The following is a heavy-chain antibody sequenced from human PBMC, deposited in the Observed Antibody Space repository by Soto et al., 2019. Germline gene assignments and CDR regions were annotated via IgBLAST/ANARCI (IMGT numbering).Heavy chain of an antibody. D-gene: IGHD4-17*01. J-gene: IGHJ2*01. CDR2: IYYSGST. CDR3: ARGTVTRRNWYFEL. V-gene: IGHV4-59*01. Sequence: QVQLQESGPGLVKPSETLSLTCTVSGGSISSYYWSWIRQPPGKGLEWIGYIYYSGSTNYNPSLKSRVTISVDTSKNQFSLKLSSVTAADTAVYYCARGTVTRRNWYFELWGRGTLVTVSS. CDR1: GGSISSYY.